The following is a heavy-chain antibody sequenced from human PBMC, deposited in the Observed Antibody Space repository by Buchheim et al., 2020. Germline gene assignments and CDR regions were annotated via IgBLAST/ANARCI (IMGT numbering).Heavy chain of an antibody. J-gene: IGHJ5*02. CDR3: ARHTRVRVGATAWFDP. D-gene: IGHD1-26*01. Sequence: QLQLQESGPGLVKPSETLSLTCTVSGGSISSSSYYWGWIRQPPGKGLEWIGSIYYSGSTYYNPSLKSRVTISVDTSKNQFSLKLSSVTAADTAVYYCARHTRVRVGATAWFDPWGQGTL. CDR2: IYYSGST. V-gene: IGHV4-39*01. CDR1: GGSISSSSYY.